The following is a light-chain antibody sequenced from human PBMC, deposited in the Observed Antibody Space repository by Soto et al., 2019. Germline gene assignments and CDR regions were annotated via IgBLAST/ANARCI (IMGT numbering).Light chain of an antibody. CDR3: QQYNSYWT. Sequence: IQMTQSPSALSASLGYIVTITCRASQSISSWLAWYQQKPGKAPKLLIYDASSLESGVPSRFSGSGSGTEFTLTISRLQTDDFATYYCQQYNSYWTFGQGTKVDIK. V-gene: IGKV1-5*01. J-gene: IGKJ1*01. CDR1: QSISSW. CDR2: DAS.